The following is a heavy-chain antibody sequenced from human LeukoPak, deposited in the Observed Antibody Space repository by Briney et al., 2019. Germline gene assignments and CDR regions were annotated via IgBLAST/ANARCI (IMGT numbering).Heavy chain of an antibody. CDR1: GYTFTSYY. D-gene: IGHD3-3*01. CDR2: INPSGGST. CDR3: ARAGRITIFGVVNENWFDP. Sequence: ASVKVSCKASGYTFTSYYMHWVRQAPGQGLEWMGIINPSGGSTSYAQKFQGRVTMTRDTSTSTVYMELSSLRSEDTAVYYCARAGRITIFGVVNENWFDPWGQGTLVTVSS. J-gene: IGHJ5*02. V-gene: IGHV1-46*01.